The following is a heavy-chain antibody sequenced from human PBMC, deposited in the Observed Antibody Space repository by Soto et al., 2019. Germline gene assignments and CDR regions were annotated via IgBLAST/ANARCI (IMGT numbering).Heavy chain of an antibody. J-gene: IGHJ6*02. CDR2: MNPNSGNT. CDR3: AREGDFWSGYYGYYYYYGMDV. Sequence: QVQLVQSGAEVKKPGASVKVSCKASGYTFTSYDINWVRQATGQGLEWMGWMNPNSGNTGYAQKFQGRVTMTRNTPISTAYMELSSLRSEDTAVYYCAREGDFWSGYYGYYYYYGMDVWGQGTTVTVSS. V-gene: IGHV1-8*01. CDR1: GYTFTSYD. D-gene: IGHD3-3*01.